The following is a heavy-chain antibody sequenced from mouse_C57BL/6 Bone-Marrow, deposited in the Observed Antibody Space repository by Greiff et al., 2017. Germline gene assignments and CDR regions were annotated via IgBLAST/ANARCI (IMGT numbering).Heavy chain of an antibody. J-gene: IGHJ3*01. V-gene: IGHV1-50*01. D-gene: IGHD2-1*01. CDR3: ARGKLAWFAY. Sequence: QVQLQQPGAELVKPGASVKLSCKASGYTFTSYWMPWVKQRPGQGLEWIGEIDPSDSYTNYNQKFKGKATLTVDTSSSTAYMQLSSLTSEDSAVDYGARGKLAWFAYWGQGTLVTVSA. CDR1: GYTFTSYW. CDR2: IDPSDSYT.